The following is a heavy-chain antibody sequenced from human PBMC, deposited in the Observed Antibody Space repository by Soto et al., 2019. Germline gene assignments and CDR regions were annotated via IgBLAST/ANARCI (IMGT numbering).Heavy chain of an antibody. D-gene: IGHD2-2*01. Sequence: AVKVSCKASGCTFSSYSMSWVRQAPGQGLEWMGGIIPIFGTANYAQKFQGRVTITADKSTSTAYMELSSLRSEDTAVYYCATTYKSRDLAELLLDSWGQGPLVTVYS. J-gene: IGHJ4*02. CDR2: IIPIFGTA. V-gene: IGHV1-69*06. CDR3: ATTYKSRDLAELLLDS. CDR1: GCTFSSYS.